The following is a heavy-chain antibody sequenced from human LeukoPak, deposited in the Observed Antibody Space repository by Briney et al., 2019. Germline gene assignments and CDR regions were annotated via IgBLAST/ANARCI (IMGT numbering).Heavy chain of an antibody. D-gene: IGHD3-22*01. CDR3: ARVPISRGYYPSSRNAFDI. CDR2: SNHSGST. CDR1: GGSFSCYY. J-gene: IGHJ3*02. V-gene: IGHV4-34*01. Sequence: PSETLSLTCAVYGGSFSCYYWSWIRQPPGKGLEWIGESNHSGSTNYNPSLKSRVTISVDTSKNQFSLKLSSVTAADTAVYYWARVPISRGYYPSSRNAFDIWGQGTMVTVSS.